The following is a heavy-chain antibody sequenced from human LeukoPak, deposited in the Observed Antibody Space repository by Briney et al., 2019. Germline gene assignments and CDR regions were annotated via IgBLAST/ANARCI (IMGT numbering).Heavy chain of an antibody. D-gene: IGHD3-22*01. Sequence: SETLPLTCAVYGGSFSGYYWSWIRQPPGKGLEWIGEINHSGSTNYNPSLKSRVTISVDTSKNQFSLKLSSVTAADTAVYYCARSPDYYDSSGYYYRDGVFDYWGQGTLVTVSS. CDR2: INHSGST. J-gene: IGHJ4*02. V-gene: IGHV4-34*01. CDR1: GGSFSGYY. CDR3: ARSPDYYDSSGYYYRDGVFDY.